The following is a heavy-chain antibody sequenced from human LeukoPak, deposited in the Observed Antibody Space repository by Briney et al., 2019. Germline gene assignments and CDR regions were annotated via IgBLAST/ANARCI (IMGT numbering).Heavy chain of an antibody. CDR2: ISSSSSTI. J-gene: IGHJ5*02. V-gene: IGHV3-48*04. Sequence: GGSLRLSCAASGFTFSSYSMNWVRQAPGKGLEWVSYISSSSSTIYYADSVKGRFTISRDNAKNSLYLQMHSLRAEDTAVYYCARDRHSNYGSVWFDPWGQGTLVTVSS. CDR1: GFTFSSYS. D-gene: IGHD4-11*01. CDR3: ARDRHSNYGSVWFDP.